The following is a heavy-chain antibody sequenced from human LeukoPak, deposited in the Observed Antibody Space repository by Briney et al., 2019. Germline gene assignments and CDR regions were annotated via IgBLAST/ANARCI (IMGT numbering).Heavy chain of an antibody. CDR3: ARDFVRFYYDSSGYYYGADAFDV. J-gene: IGHJ3*01. CDR2: ISAYNGNT. Sequence: ASVKVSCKASGYTFTSYGISWVRQAPGQGLEWMGWISAYNGNTNYAQKVQGRVTMTTDTSTSTAYMGLRSLRSDDTAVYYCARDFVRFYYDSSGYYYGADAFDVWGQGTMVTVSS. CDR1: GYTFTSYG. D-gene: IGHD3-22*01. V-gene: IGHV1-18*01.